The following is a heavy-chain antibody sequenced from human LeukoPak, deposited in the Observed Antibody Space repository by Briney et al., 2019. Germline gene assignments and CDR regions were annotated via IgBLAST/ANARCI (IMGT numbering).Heavy chain of an antibody. Sequence: ASVKVSCKASGYTFTGYYMHWVRQAPGQGLEWMGWINPNSGGTNYAQKFQGRVTTTRDTSISTAYMELSRLRSDDTAVYYCARGGVGYYYDSSGYYAHYWGQGTLVTVSS. V-gene: IGHV1-2*02. CDR3: ARGGVGYYYDSSGYYAHY. J-gene: IGHJ4*02. CDR2: INPNSGGT. D-gene: IGHD3-22*01. CDR1: GYTFTGYY.